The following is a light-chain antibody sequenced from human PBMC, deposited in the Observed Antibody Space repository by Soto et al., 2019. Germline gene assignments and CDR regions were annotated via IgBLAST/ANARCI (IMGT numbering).Light chain of an antibody. CDR3: QQYNNWPPLT. CDR2: GAS. CDR1: QSISSN. J-gene: IGKJ4*01. Sequence: EIVMTQSPATLSVSPGERATLSCRASQSISSNLAWYHQKPGQAPRLLIYGASTRATDIPARFSGSGSGTEFTLTISSLQSEDFAVYYCQQYNNWPPLTFGGGTKVEMK. V-gene: IGKV3-15*01.